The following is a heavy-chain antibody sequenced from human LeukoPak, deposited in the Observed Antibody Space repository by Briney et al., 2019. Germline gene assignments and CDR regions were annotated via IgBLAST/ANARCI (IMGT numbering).Heavy chain of an antibody. D-gene: IGHD2-2*01. Sequence: PSETLSLTCAVSGVSISSSNWWSWVRQPPGKGLEWIGEIYHSGSTNYNPSFKSRVTISVDKSKNQFSLKLSSVTAADTAVYYCARLPGRHVVVPATWVYWGQGTLVTVSS. V-gene: IGHV4-4*02. J-gene: IGHJ4*02. CDR2: IYHSGST. CDR1: GVSISSSNW. CDR3: ARLPGRHVVVPATWVY.